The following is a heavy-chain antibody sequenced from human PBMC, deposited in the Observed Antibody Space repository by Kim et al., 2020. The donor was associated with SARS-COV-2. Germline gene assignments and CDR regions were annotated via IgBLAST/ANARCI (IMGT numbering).Heavy chain of an antibody. CDR3: AKGDGDWFSLAAFDI. CDR1: GFTFSSYA. V-gene: IGHV3-23*03. J-gene: IGHJ3*02. Sequence: GGSLRLSCAASGFTFSSYAMSWVRQAPGKGLEWVSVIYSGGSSTYYADSVKGRFTISRDNSKNTLYLQMNSLRAEDTAVYYCAKGDGDWFSLAAFDIWGQGTMVTVSS. CDR2: IYSGGSST. D-gene: IGHD3-9*01.